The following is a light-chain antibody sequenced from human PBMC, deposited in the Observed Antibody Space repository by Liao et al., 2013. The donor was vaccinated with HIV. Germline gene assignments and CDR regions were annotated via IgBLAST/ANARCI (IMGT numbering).Light chain of an antibody. J-gene: IGLJ1*01. CDR2: QDS. CDR1: KLGDKY. Sequence: SYELTQPPSVSVSPGQTATITCSGDKLGDKYACWYQQKPGQSPVLLIYQDSKRPSGIPERFTASNSGNTATLTISRVEAGDEADYYCQMWDSSSDHPYVFGTGTHVTVL. CDR3: QMWDSSSDHPYV. V-gene: IGLV3-1*01.